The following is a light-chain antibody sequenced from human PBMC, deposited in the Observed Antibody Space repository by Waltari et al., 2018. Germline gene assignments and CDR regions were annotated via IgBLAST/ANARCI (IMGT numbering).Light chain of an antibody. CDR3: QHYNSFSALFT. V-gene: IGKV1-5*03. J-gene: IGKJ3*01. CDR2: KTS. Sequence: DIQMTQSPSTVSASVGDRVHITCRASQSISRWLAWYQQKPGKAPKLLIHKTSSLQRGVPSRFSGSGSGTEFTLNISSLQPDDFATYYCQHYNSFSALFTFGPGTQVDIK. CDR1: QSISRW.